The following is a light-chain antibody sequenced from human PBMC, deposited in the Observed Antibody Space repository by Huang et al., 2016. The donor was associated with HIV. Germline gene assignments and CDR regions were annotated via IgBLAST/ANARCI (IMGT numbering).Light chain of an antibody. CDR3: QHYTDWPPYT. J-gene: IGKJ2*01. V-gene: IGKV3-15*01. CDR1: ESVNSN. CDR2: GAS. Sequence: EIVLTQSPATLSVSPGDRATLACRASESVNSNLAWYQQRPGQAPRLLIYGASTRASGVPARFSGAGSGTEYTLTISSPQSEDFAIYYCQHYTDWPPYTFGQGTKLEIK.